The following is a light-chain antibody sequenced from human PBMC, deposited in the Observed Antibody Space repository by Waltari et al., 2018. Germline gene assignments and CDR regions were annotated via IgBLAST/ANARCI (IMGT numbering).Light chain of an antibody. J-gene: IGKJ3*01. CDR1: QSLLHSNGSNS. CDR2: LGS. V-gene: IGKV2-28*01. CDR3: MQALQTPFT. Sequence: DIVMTQSPLSLPVTPGEPASIPCRSSQSLLHSNGSNSLDWYLQKPGQSPQLLIYLGSNRASGVPDRFSGSGSGTDFTLKISRVEAEDVGVYYCMQALQTPFTFGPGTKVDIK.